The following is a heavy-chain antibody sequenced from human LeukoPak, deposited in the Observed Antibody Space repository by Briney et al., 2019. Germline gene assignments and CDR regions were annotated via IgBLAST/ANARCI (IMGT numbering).Heavy chain of an antibody. CDR3: AKVRKGSSWYRGGFDP. CDR1: GFTFSSYA. J-gene: IGHJ5*02. Sequence: PGGSLRLSCAASGFTFSSYAMSWVRQAPGKGLEWVSAISGSGGSTYYADSVKGRFTISRDNSKNTLYLQMNSLRAEDTAVYYCAKVRKGSSWYRGGFDPWGQGTLVTVSS. CDR2: ISGSGGST. V-gene: IGHV3-23*01. D-gene: IGHD6-13*01.